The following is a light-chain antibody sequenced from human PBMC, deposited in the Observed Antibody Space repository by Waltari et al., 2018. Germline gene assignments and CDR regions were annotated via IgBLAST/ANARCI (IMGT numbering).Light chain of an antibody. V-gene: IGLV2-14*03. J-gene: IGLJ2*01. CDR2: DVS. CDR1: SSDVGSYHY. CDR3: SSYITTNTLEL. Sequence: QSALTQPASVSGSPGQSITISCTGTSSDVGSYHYVSWYQQHPGKAPKLMIYDVSYRPSGVSKRFSGSKSGNTASLTISGLQAEDEADYYCSSYITTNTLELFGGGTSLTVL.